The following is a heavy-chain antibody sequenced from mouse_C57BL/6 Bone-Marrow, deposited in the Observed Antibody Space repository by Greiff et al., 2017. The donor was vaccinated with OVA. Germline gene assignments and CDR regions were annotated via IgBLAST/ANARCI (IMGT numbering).Heavy chain of an antibody. J-gene: IGHJ3*01. CDR2: INPSSGYT. V-gene: IGHV1-7*01. CDR1: GYTFTSYW. Sequence: VQLQQSGAELAKPGASVKLSCKASGYTFTSYWMHWVKQRPGQGLEWIGYINPSSGYTKYNQKFKDKATLTADKSSSTAYMQLLSLTSEDSAVSYCARWPAWFAYWGPGTLVTVSA. CDR3: ARWPAWFAY.